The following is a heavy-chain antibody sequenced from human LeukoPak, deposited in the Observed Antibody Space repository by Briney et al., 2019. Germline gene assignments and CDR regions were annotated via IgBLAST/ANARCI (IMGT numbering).Heavy chain of an antibody. CDR1: GFTFSTYA. CDR2: ISGSGGST. V-gene: IGHV3-23*01. CDR3: AKDHPSGYYFDY. J-gene: IGHJ4*02. Sequence: GGSLRLSCAASGFTFSTYAMSWVRQARGKGLEWVSAISGSGGSTFNADSVKGRFTISRDNSKNTLFLQMNSLRAEDTAIYYCAKDHPSGYYFDYWGQGTLVTVSS. D-gene: IGHD1-14*01.